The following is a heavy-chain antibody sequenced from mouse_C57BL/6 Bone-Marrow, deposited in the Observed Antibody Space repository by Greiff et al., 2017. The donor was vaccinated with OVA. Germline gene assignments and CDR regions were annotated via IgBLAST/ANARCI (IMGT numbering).Heavy chain of an antibody. CDR1: GFNIKDYY. J-gene: IGHJ2*01. D-gene: IGHD1-1*01. V-gene: IGHV14-2*01. CDR3: ARLNYYYGSSYGEDY. Sequence: EVQLQQSGAELVKPGASVKLSCTASGFNIKDYYMHWVKQRTEQGLEWIGRIDPEDGDTKYAPKFQGKATITADTASNTAYLQLSSLTSEDTAVYYCARLNYYYGSSYGEDYWGQGTTLTVSS. CDR2: IDPEDGDT.